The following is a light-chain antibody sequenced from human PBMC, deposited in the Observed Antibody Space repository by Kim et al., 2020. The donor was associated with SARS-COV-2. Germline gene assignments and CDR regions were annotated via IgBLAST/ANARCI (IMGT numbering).Light chain of an antibody. CDR1: KLGDKD. CDR2: QDS. Sequence: VSGSPGQTASITCSGDKLGDKDACWYQKKPGQSPVLVIYQDSKRPSGIPERFSGSNSGNTATLTISGTQAMDEADYYCQAWDSSVVFGGGTQLTVL. J-gene: IGLJ2*01. CDR3: QAWDSSVV. V-gene: IGLV3-1*01.